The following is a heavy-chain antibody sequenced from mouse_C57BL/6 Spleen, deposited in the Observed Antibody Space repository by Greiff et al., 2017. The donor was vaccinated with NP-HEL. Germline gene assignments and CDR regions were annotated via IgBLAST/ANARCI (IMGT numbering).Heavy chain of an antibody. CDR2: SRNKANDYTT. CDR1: GFTFSDFY. CDR3: ARDAGYGSLDY. J-gene: IGHJ2*01. V-gene: IGHV7-1*01. Sequence: EVKLMESGGGLVQSGRSLRLSCATSGFTFSDFYMEWVRQAPGKGLEWIAASRNKANDYTTEYSASVKGRFIVSRDTSQSILYLQMNALRAEDTAIYYCARDAGYGSLDYWGQGTTLTVSS. D-gene: IGHD1-1*01.